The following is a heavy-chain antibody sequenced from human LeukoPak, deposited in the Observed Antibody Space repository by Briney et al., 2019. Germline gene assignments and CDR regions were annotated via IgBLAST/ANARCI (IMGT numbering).Heavy chain of an antibody. Sequence: PGGSLRLSCAASGFPFSSYSMTWVRQAPGKGLEWVANIKPDGTTKFYVDSVKGRFTISRDNVLNSPYLRMNSLRAEDTAIYYCARSIPYGTTWYGRSDYWGQGTLVTVSS. D-gene: IGHD6-13*01. J-gene: IGHJ4*02. CDR3: ARSIPYGTTWYGRSDY. CDR1: GFPFSSYS. CDR2: IKPDGTTK. V-gene: IGHV3-7*03.